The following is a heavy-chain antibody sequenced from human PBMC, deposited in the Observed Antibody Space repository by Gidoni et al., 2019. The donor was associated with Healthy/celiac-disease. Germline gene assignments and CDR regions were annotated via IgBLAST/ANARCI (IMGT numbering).Heavy chain of an antibody. Sequence: QVQLVESGGGVVQPGRSLRLSCAASGFTFSSYGMHWVRQAPGKGLEWVAVIWYDGSNKYYADSVKGRFTISRDNSKNTLYLQMNSLRAEDTAVYYCARAMGSSGYYHYYYYYYMDVWGKGTTVTVSS. J-gene: IGHJ6*03. CDR2: IWYDGSNK. CDR1: GFTFSSYG. V-gene: IGHV3-33*08. D-gene: IGHD3-22*01. CDR3: ARAMGSSGYYHYYYYYYMDV.